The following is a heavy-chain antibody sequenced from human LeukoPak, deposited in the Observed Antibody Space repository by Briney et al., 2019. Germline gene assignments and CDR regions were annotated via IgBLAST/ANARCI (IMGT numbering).Heavy chain of an antibody. CDR3: ARHAAVVHYFDY. CDR2: IYYSGST. V-gene: IGHV4-39*01. Sequence: SETLSLTCTVSGGSISSSSYYWGWIRQPPGKGLEWIGSIYYSGSTYYNPSLKSRVTISVDTSKNQFSLKLSSVTAADTAVYYCARHAAVVHYFDYWGQGTLVTVSS. D-gene: IGHD6-19*01. J-gene: IGHJ4*02. CDR1: GGSISSSSYY.